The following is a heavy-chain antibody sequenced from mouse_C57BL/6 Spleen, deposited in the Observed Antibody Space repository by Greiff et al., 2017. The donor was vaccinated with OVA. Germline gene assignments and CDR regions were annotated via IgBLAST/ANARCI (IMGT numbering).Heavy chain of an antibody. CDR1: GYTFTSYG. V-gene: IGHV1-81*01. CDR3: ARNYGYDEGYAMDY. J-gene: IGHJ4*01. Sequence: QVQLQQSGAELARPGASVKLSCKASGYTFTSYGISWVKQRTGQGLEWIGEIYPRSGNTYYNEKFKGKATLTADKSSSTAYMELRSLTSEDSAVYFCARNYGYDEGYAMDYWGQGTSVTVSS. D-gene: IGHD2-2*01. CDR2: IYPRSGNT.